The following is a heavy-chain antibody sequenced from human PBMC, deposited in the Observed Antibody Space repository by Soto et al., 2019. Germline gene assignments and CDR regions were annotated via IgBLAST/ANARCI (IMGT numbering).Heavy chain of an antibody. V-gene: IGHV1-69-2*01. CDR3: AIRRAYRNSWYYFDS. CDR2: VDPEDGQT. CDR1: GYTFTDNY. J-gene: IGHJ4*02. Sequence: ASVKVSCKVSGYTFTDNYIHWVQQVPGKGLEWMGLVDPEDGQTAYAEKFQGRVTLSADTSTDTAYMQLSGLKSEDTAVYYCAIRRAYRNSWYYFDSWRQGTLVTVSS. D-gene: IGHD1-7*01.